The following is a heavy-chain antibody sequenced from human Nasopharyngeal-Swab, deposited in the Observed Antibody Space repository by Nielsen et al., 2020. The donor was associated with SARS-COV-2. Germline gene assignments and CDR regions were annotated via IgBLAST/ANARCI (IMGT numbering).Heavy chain of an antibody. CDR3: ARHISSSRAYFDS. V-gene: IGHV6-1*01. CDR1: GDSVSNSNNS. D-gene: IGHD6-6*01. J-gene: IGHJ4*02. CDR2: TSYRSRWFT. Sequence: QTLSLTCVISGDSVSNSNNSWSWIRQSPSRGLEWLGRTSYRSRWFTDYARSVESRITINPDTSKNQLSLLVNSVTPEDTAVYYCARHISSSRAYFDSWGQGTLVTVSS.